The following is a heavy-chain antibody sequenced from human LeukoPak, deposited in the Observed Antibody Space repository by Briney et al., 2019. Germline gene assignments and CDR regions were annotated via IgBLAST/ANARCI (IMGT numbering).Heavy chain of an antibody. CDR3: ARARYSSGWASDY. Sequence: ASVKVSCKASGYTFTGYYMHWVRQAPGQGLEWMGWINPNSGGTNYAQKFQGRVTMTRDTSISTAYMELSRLRPDDTAVYYCARARYSSGWASDYWGQGTLVTVSS. D-gene: IGHD6-19*01. V-gene: IGHV1-2*02. CDR1: GYTFTGYY. J-gene: IGHJ4*02. CDR2: INPNSGGT.